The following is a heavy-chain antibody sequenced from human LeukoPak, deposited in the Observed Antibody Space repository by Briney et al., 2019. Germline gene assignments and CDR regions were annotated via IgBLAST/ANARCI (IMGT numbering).Heavy chain of an antibody. V-gene: IGHV3-23*01. J-gene: IGHJ6*03. CDR2: VNGRAATT. CDR1: GFTFSDYA. CDR3: AKAPATGEGYYFYYMDV. D-gene: IGHD7-27*01. Sequence: GGSLRLSCAASGFASGFTFSDYAVSWVRQAPGKGPEWVASVNGRAATTYYADSVRGRFTISRDNSKNTIYLQMISLGADDTAVYFCAKAPATGEGYYFYYMDVWGKGTTVTVSS.